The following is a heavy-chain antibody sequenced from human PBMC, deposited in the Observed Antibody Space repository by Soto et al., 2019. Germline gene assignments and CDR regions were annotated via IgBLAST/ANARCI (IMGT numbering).Heavy chain of an antibody. Sequence: GGSLRLSCAASGFTFSSYSMNWVRQAPGKGLEWVSSISSSSSYIYYADSVKGRFTISRDNAKNSLYLQMNSLRAEDTAVYYCARNYDSSGYYSSDYYYYGMDVWGQGTTVTVSS. J-gene: IGHJ6*02. CDR2: ISSSSSYI. D-gene: IGHD3-22*01. V-gene: IGHV3-21*01. CDR3: ARNYDSSGYYSSDYYYYGMDV. CDR1: GFTFSSYS.